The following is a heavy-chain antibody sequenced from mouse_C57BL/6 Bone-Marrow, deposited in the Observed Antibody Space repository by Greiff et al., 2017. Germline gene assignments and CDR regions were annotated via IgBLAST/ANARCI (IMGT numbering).Heavy chain of an antibody. D-gene: IGHD1-1*01. Sequence: VQLQQSGAELVRPGASVKLSCTASGFNIKDDYMHWVKQRPEQGLEWIGWIDPENGDTEYASKFQGKATITADTSSNTAYLQRSSLTSEDTAVYYCTHYYYGSYYFDYWGQGTTLTVSS. CDR2: IDPENGDT. CDR3: THYYYGSYYFDY. J-gene: IGHJ2*01. CDR1: GFNIKDDY. V-gene: IGHV14-4*01.